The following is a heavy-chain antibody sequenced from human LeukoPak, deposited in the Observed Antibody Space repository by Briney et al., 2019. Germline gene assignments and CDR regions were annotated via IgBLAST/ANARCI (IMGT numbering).Heavy chain of an antibody. V-gene: IGHV4-39*01. Sequence: KPSQTLSLTCTVSGGSISSRSYYWGWIRQPPGKGLEWVGSIYYGGSTYYNPSLKSRTTISVDTSKNQISLKLSSVTAADTAVYYCASQETRYTIASTQTWGQGTLVTVSS. D-gene: IGHD6-13*01. J-gene: IGHJ5*02. CDR3: ASQETRYTIASTQT. CDR1: GGSISSRSYY. CDR2: IYYGGST.